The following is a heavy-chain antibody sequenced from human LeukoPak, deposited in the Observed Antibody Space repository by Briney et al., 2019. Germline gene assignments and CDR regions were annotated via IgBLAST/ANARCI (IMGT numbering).Heavy chain of an antibody. J-gene: IGHJ3*02. CDR2: ISAYNGNT. Sequence: GASVKVSCKASGYTFTSYGISWVRQAPGQGLEWMGWISAYNGNTNYAQKLQGRVTMTTDTSTSTAYMELRSLRSDDTAVYYCARVPEWKWDDAFDIWGQGTVVTVSS. V-gene: IGHV1-18*01. D-gene: IGHD1-26*01. CDR1: GYTFTSYG. CDR3: ARVPEWKWDDAFDI.